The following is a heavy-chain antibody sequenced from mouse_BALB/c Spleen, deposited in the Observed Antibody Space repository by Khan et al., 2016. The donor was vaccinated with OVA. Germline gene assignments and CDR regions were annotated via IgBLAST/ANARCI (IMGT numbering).Heavy chain of an antibody. J-gene: IGHJ4*01. CDR1: GYTFTAYD. CDR3: AREGLRWVALDY. V-gene: IGHV1S56*01. CDR2: IYPGDGST. D-gene: IGHD2-4*01. Sequence: VQLQESGPELVKPGTLVKISCKASGYTFTAYDINWVKQRPGQGLEWIGWIYPGDGSTKYNENFKGKATLTAEKSSTTAYMQLSSLTSEKSAVYFCAREGLRWVALDYWGQGTSVSVSS.